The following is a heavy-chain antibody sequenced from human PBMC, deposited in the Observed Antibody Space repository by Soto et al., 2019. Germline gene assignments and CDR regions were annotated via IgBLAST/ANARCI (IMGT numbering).Heavy chain of an antibody. CDR1: GVTFSKFI. Sequence: QVQLEQSGGEVKKPGSSVKVSCKASGVTFSKFIVTWVRQAPGLGLEWVGGIIPIFGTANYAQKFQGRVTITADESTSTSYLEVSNLRSEDTAVYYCAKVRYSSPMGYYYGMDVWGQGTAVTVSS. CDR2: IIPIFGTA. J-gene: IGHJ6*02. V-gene: IGHV1-69*01. D-gene: IGHD6-19*01. CDR3: AKVRYSSPMGYYYGMDV.